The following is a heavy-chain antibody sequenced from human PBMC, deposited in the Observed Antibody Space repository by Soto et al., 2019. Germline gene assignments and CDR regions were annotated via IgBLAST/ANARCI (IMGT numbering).Heavy chain of an antibody. Sequence: EVQLVESGGGLVQPGGSLRISCTVSGFSFSSYWMSWVRQAPGKGLEWVASIKQDESEKYYVDSVKGRFTISRDNAGDSLFLQMNSLSADDTAVYFCVRDVAFDYVNWGQGTLVTVSS. CDR3: VRDVAFDYVN. D-gene: IGHD3-16*01. CDR1: GFSFSSYW. J-gene: IGHJ4*02. CDR2: IKQDESEK. V-gene: IGHV3-7*01.